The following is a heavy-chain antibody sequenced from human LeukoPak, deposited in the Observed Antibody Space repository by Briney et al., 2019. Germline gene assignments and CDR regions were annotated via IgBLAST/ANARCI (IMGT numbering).Heavy chain of an antibody. CDR2: INPSGGST. D-gene: IGHD2-21*02. V-gene: IGHV1-46*01. J-gene: IGHJ4*02. Sequence: ASVKVSCKASGYTFTSYYMHWVRQAPGQGLEWMGIINPSGGSTSCAQKSQGRVTMTRDTSTSTVYMELSSLRSEDTAVYYCARDMTADCGGDCYPQYYFDYWGQGTLVTVSS. CDR3: ARDMTADCGGDCYPQYYFDY. CDR1: GYTFTSYY.